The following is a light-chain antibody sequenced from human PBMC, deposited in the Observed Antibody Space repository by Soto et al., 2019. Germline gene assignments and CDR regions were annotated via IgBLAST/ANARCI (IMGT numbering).Light chain of an antibody. V-gene: IGKV2-28*01. Sequence: DIVMTQSPLSLPITPGEPASISCRSSQSLLHSNGYNYWDWYLQKPGQSPQLQIYLGSNRASGVPDRFSGSGSSTDFTLKISRVEAEDVGVYYCMQALQTPLTFGGGTKVEIK. CDR2: LGS. CDR1: QSLLHSNGYNY. CDR3: MQALQTPLT. J-gene: IGKJ4*01.